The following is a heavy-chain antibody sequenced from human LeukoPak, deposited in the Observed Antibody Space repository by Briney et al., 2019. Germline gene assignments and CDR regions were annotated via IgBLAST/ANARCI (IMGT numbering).Heavy chain of an antibody. CDR3: ARGVIPRVHSSSYWFDP. V-gene: IGHV6-1*01. Sequence: SQTLSLTCAISGDSVSSNSAAWNWIRQSPSRGLEWLGWTYYRSKWYNDYAVSVKSRITINPGTSKNQFSLQLNSVTPEDTAVYYRARGVIPRVHSSSYWFDPWGQGTLVTVSS. D-gene: IGHD6-6*01. J-gene: IGHJ5*02. CDR1: GDSVSSNSAA. CDR2: TYYRSKWYN.